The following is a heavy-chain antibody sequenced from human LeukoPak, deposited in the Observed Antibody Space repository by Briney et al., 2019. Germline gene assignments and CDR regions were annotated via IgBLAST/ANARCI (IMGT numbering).Heavy chain of an antibody. CDR2: ISWNSGSI. CDR1: GFTFDDYA. D-gene: IGHD3-10*01. CDR3: AKATATMVRGVIGDY. J-gene: IGHJ4*02. Sequence: GGSLRLSRAASGFTFDDYAMHWVRQAPGKGLEWVSGISWNSGSIGYADSVKGRFTISRDNAKNSLYLQMNSLRAEDTALYYCAKATATMVRGVIGDYWGQGTLVTVSS. V-gene: IGHV3-9*01.